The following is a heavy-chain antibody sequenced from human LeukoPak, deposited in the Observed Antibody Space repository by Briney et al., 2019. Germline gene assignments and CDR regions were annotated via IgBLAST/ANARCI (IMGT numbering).Heavy chain of an antibody. J-gene: IGHJ6*03. Sequence: GGSLRLSCAASGFTFSSYSMNWVRQAPGKGLEWASYISSSSSTIYYADSVKGRFTISRDNAKNSLYLQKNSLRAEDTAVYYCASDNLWFGEILALPGYYYMDVWGKGTTVTVSS. V-gene: IGHV3-48*01. CDR1: GFTFSSYS. D-gene: IGHD3-10*01. CDR2: ISSSSSTI. CDR3: ASDNLWFGEILALPGYYYMDV.